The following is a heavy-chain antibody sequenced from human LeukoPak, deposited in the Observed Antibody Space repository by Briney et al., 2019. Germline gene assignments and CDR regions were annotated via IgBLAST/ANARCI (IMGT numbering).Heavy chain of an antibody. D-gene: IGHD1-14*01. Sequence: SETLSLTCAVYGGSFSGYYWSWIRQPPGKGLEWLGDINHSGGTNYNPSLKSRVTISVDTSKNQFSLKLSSVTAADTAVYHCARGSPITGNYFDSNHWFDPWGQGTLVTVSS. CDR1: GGSFSGYY. V-gene: IGHV4-34*01. CDR3: ARGSPITGNYFDSNHWFDP. CDR2: INHSGGT. J-gene: IGHJ5*02.